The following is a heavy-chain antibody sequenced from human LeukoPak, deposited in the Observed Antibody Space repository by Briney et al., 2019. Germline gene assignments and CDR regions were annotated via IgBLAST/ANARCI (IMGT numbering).Heavy chain of an antibody. CDR1: GFTFSSYA. V-gene: IGHV3-23*01. J-gene: IGHJ4*02. CDR2: ISGIGGST. CDR3: AKGEYIDY. Sequence: VVNLRLSNAASGFTFSSYAMSWVRLAPGNEQKWLSRISGIGGSTYYADAGMGRFTISRDNSKNTVYLQMNSMRADDTAVYYCAKGEYIDYWGQGTLVTVSS.